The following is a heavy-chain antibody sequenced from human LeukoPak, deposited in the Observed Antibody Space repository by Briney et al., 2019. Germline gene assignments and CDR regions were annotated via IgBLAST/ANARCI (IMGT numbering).Heavy chain of an antibody. J-gene: IGHJ4*02. D-gene: IGHD3-3*01. CDR2: ISYDGSNK. CDR1: GFTFSSYG. CDR3: AKGDYDFWSGYLPPIDY. V-gene: IGHV3-30*18. Sequence: GRSLRLSCAASGFTFSSYGMHWVRQAPGKGLEWVAVISYDGSNKYYADSVKGRFTISRDNSENTLYLQMNSLRAEDTAVYYCAKGDYDFWSGYLPPIDYWGQGTLVTVSS.